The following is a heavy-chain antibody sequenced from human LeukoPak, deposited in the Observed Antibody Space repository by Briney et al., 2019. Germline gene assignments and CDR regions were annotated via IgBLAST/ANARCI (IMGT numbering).Heavy chain of an antibody. D-gene: IGHD3-3*01. Sequence: GGSLRLSCAASGFSFSNYVMHWVRQAPGKGLEYVSFIQYDGSDRYYADSVRGRFAISRDNPKSTLYLEMNSLRAEDTAVYYCAYIWSSYGSDMDVWGKGTTVTVSS. CDR1: GFSFSNYV. CDR3: AYIWSSYGSDMDV. CDR2: IQYDGSDR. V-gene: IGHV3-30*02. J-gene: IGHJ6*03.